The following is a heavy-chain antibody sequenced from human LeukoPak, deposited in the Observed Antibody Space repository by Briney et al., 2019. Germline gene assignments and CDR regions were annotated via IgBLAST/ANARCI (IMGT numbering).Heavy chain of an antibody. Sequence: ASVKVSCKASGYTVTGYYMHWVRQAPGQRLEWMGWMNPNSGGTNYAQKFQGRVTMTRDTSISTAYMELSRLRSDDTAVYYCARDKVYDSSGYESYYYGMDVWGQGTTVTVSS. J-gene: IGHJ6*02. CDR1: GYTVTGYY. CDR2: MNPNSGGT. V-gene: IGHV1-2*02. CDR3: ARDKVYDSSGYESYYYGMDV. D-gene: IGHD3-22*01.